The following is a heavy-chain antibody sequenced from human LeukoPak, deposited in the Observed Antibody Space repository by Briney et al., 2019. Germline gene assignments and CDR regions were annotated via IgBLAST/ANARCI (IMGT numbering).Heavy chain of an antibody. V-gene: IGHV3-30*04. D-gene: IGHD3-22*01. Sequence: QTGGSLRLSCAASGFTFSSYAMHWVRQAPGKGLEWVAVISYDGSNKYYADSVKGRFTISRDNSKNKLYLQMNSLRAEDTAVYYCARDLSGCYSTDYWGQGTLVTVSS. J-gene: IGHJ4*02. CDR2: ISYDGSNK. CDR3: ARDLSGCYSTDY. CDR1: GFTFSSYA.